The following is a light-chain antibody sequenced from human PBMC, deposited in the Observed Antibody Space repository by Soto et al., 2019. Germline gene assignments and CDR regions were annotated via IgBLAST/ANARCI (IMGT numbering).Light chain of an antibody. CDR2: EVS. V-gene: IGLV2-23*02. CDR3: CSYAGSGTWV. J-gene: IGLJ3*02. Sequence: HSALTQPASVSGSPGQSITISCTGTSSDIGNYDFVSWYQQHPGKGPKLMIFEVSKRPSGVSNRFSGSKSGNTASLTISGLQAEDEADYYCCSYAGSGTWVFGGGTKLTVL. CDR1: SSDIGNYDF.